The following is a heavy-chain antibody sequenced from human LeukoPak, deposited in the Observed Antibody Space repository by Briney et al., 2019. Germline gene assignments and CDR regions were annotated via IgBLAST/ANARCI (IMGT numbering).Heavy chain of an antibody. Sequence: SETLSLTCTVSGGSITNYYWTWIRQPPGKGLEWIGCIYYTGSTNYNPSLRGRVTISADTSKNQFSLTLNSVTAADTAVYYCARDQSAVGAAYDYWGQGTLVTVSS. D-gene: IGHD2-15*01. V-gene: IGHV4-59*01. J-gene: IGHJ4*02. CDR2: IYYTGST. CDR1: GGSITNYY. CDR3: ARDQSAVGAAYDY.